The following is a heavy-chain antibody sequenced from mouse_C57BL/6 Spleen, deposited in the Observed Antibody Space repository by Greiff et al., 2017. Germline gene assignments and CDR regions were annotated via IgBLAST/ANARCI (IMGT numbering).Heavy chain of an antibody. CDR2: ISDGGSYT. Sequence: EVKLVESGGGLVKPGGSLKLSCAASGFTFSSYAMSWVRQTPEKRLEWVATISDGGSYTYYPDNVKGRFTISRDNAKNNLYLQMSHLKSEDTAMYYCAREGTAQATNYAMDYWGQGTSVTVSS. D-gene: IGHD3-2*02. V-gene: IGHV5-4*01. J-gene: IGHJ4*01. CDR3: AREGTAQATNYAMDY. CDR1: GFTFSSYA.